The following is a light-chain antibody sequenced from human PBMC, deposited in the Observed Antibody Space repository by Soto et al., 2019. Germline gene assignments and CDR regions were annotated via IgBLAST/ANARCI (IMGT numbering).Light chain of an antibody. Sequence: ALTQPRSVSGPPGQSVTISCTGTSSDVGGYNHVSWYQQHPGKAPKLIIYDVSTRPSGVPDRFSGSKSGNTASLTISGLQAEDEADYYCCSHAGSSVVFGTGTKVTVL. J-gene: IGLJ1*01. CDR2: DVS. V-gene: IGLV2-11*01. CDR3: CSHAGSSVV. CDR1: SSDVGGYNH.